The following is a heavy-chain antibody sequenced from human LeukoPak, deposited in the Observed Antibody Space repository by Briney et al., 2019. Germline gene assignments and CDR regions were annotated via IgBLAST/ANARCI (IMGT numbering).Heavy chain of an antibody. J-gene: IGHJ2*01. V-gene: IGHV3-15*01. CDR3: TTNIGPDSSGYYSIWYFDL. CDR1: GFTFSNAW. D-gene: IGHD3-22*01. CDR2: IKSKTDGGTT. Sequence: GESLRLSCAASGFTFSNAWMSWVRQAPGKGLEWVGRIKSKTDGGTTDYAAPVKGRFTISRDDSKNTLYLQMNSLKTEDTAVYYCTTNIGPDSSGYYSIWYFDLWGRGTLVTVSS.